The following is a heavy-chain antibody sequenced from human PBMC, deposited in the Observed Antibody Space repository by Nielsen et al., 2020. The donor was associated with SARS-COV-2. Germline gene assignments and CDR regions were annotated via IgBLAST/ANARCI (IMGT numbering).Heavy chain of an antibody. V-gene: IGHV3-15*01. CDR2: IKSKTDGGTT. Sequence: GESLKISCAASGFTFSSYSMSWVRQAPGKGLEWVGRIKSKTDGGTTDYAAPVKGRFTISRDDSKNTLYLQMNSLKTEDTAVYYCTTESSSGWYEWFDPWGQGTLVTVSS. CDR1: GFTFSSYS. CDR3: TTESSSGWYEWFDP. J-gene: IGHJ5*02. D-gene: IGHD6-19*01.